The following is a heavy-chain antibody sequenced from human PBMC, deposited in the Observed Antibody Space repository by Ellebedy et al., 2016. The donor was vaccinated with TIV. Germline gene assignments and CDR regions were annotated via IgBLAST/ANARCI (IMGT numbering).Heavy chain of an antibody. J-gene: IGHJ4*02. Sequence: ESLKISCAASGFTFSNAWMSWVRQPPGKGLEWIGSIYYSGSTNYNPSLKSRVTISVDTSKNQFSLKLSSVTAADTAVYYCATSYRSSPPGFDYWGQGTLVTVSS. CDR2: IYYSGST. CDR1: GFTFSNAW. D-gene: IGHD6-6*01. V-gene: IGHV4-59*01. CDR3: ATSYRSSPPGFDY.